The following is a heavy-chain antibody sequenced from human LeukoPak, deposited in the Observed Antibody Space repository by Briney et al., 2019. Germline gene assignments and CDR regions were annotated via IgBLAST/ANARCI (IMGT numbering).Heavy chain of an antibody. V-gene: IGHV4-4*07. Sequence: SETLSLTCTVSGGSISRYYWSGIRQPAGKGREWIGRIYTSGSTNYNPSLKSRVTMSVDTYKNQLSLKLSSVTAADAAVYYCARGGSNFDYWGQGTLVTVSS. CDR3: ARGGSNFDY. J-gene: IGHJ4*02. CDR2: IYTSGST. D-gene: IGHD2/OR15-2a*01. CDR1: GGSISRYY.